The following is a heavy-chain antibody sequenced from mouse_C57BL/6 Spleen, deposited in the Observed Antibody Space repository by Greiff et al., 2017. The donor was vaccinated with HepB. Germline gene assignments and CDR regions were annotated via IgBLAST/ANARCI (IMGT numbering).Heavy chain of an antibody. CDR1: GFTFTDYY. CDR2: IRNKANGYTT. CDR3: ARYLHADYYAMDY. V-gene: IGHV7-3*01. J-gene: IGHJ4*01. Sequence: EVNVVESGGGLVQPGGSLSLSCAASGFTFTDYYMSWVRQPPGKALEWLGFIRNKANGYTTEYSASVKGRFTISRDNSQSILYLQMNALRAEDSATYYCARYLHADYYAMDYWGQGTSVTVSS.